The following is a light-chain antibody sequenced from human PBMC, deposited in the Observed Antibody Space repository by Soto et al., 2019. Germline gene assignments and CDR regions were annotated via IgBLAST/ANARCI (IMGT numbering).Light chain of an antibody. Sequence: EIVLTQSPGTLSLSPGERATLSCRASQSVSSSYLAWYQQKPGQAPRLLIYGASSRATGIPDRFSGSGSGTVFTLTISRLEPEDFAVYYCQQYGSSPPWTFGQGTKVEI. CDR3: QQYGSSPPWT. J-gene: IGKJ1*01. CDR1: QSVSSSY. CDR2: GAS. V-gene: IGKV3-20*01.